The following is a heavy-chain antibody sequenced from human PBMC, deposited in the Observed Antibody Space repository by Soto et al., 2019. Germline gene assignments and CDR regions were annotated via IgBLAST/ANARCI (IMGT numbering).Heavy chain of an antibody. J-gene: IGHJ3*02. CDR3: ARGGGVGVAGSAAFDM. V-gene: IGHV1-2*02. D-gene: IGHD3-3*01. Sequence: QLHLVQSGAVVKKPGASVTVSCSASGYPVTAYYMHWVRQAPGRELEWMGGINPATGAAKYTQTFQGRGTMTRDTSTSTGFMELSGLTSEDTAVFYCARGGGVGVAGSAAFDMWGQGTLVTVSS. CDR2: INPATGAA. CDR1: GYPVTAYY.